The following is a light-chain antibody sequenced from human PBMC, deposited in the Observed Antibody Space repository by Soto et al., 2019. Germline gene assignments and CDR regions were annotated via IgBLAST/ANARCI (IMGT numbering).Light chain of an antibody. V-gene: IGKV3-20*01. Sequence: EIVLTQSPGTLSLSPGDRATLSCRASQNLGSGYLAWYQQKPGQAPRILIYAASSRATGIPDRFSGSGSGTDFSLTISRLEPEDFAVYYCQQYDTSPRTFGQETKVDIK. CDR1: QNLGSGY. J-gene: IGKJ1*01. CDR3: QQYDTSPRT. CDR2: AAS.